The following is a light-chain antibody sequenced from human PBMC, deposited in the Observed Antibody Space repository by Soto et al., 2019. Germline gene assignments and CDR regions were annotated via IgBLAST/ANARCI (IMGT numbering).Light chain of an antibody. CDR3: RQFGMSPGFT. CDR2: GAS. J-gene: IGKJ3*01. V-gene: IGKV3-20*01. Sequence: EIVLTQSPGTLSLSPGERATLSCRASQSINSRYLAWYQQKPGQAPRLLIYGASSRATGIPDRFSGSGSGTDFTLTISRLEPEDFAGYYCRQFGMSPGFTWGPGTKVDIK. CDR1: QSINSRY.